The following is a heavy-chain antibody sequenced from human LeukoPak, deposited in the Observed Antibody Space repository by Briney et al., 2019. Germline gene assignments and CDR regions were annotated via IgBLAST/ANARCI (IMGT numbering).Heavy chain of an antibody. CDR1: GFTFSSYS. D-gene: IGHD2-2*01. CDR2: ISSSSSYI. CDR3: ARDGTTRYCSSTSCGTAYAFDI. V-gene: IGHV3-21*01. J-gene: IGHJ3*02. Sequence: GGSLRLSCAASGFTFSSYSMNWVRQAPGKGLEWVSSISSSSSYIYYADSVKGRFTISRDNAKNSLYLQMNSLRAEDTAVYYCARDGTTRYCSSTSCGTAYAFDIWGQGTMVTVSS.